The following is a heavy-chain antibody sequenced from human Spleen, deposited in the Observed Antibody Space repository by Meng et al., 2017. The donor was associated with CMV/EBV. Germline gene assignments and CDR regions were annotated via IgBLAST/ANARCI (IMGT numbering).Heavy chain of an antibody. J-gene: IGHJ4*02. D-gene: IGHD3-10*01. CDR2: INHSGST. V-gene: IGHV4-34*01. Sequence: QGELQQWGAGPLKPSEALSLHCAVYGGSFSGYYWRWIRQPPGKGLEWIGEINHSGSTNYNPSLKSRVTISVDTSKNQFSLKLSSVTAADTAVYYCARSPYYYGSAFDYWGQGTLVTVSS. CDR3: ARSPYYYGSAFDY. CDR1: GGSFSGYY.